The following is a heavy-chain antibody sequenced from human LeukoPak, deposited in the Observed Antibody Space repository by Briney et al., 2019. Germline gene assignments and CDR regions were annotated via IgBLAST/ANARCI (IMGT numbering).Heavy chain of an antibody. CDR1: GASVSSNSYH. CDR3: ATYYVGAGGRGH. V-gene: IGHV4-61*03. Sequence: SETLSLTCTVFGASVSSNSYHWSWIRQAPGKGLEWIGHSGNSDYKPSLKSRITISTDTSNNHFSLNLVSVTAADTAVYYCATYYVGAGGRGHWGPGTLVTVSS. J-gene: IGHJ4*02. CDR2: HSGNS. D-gene: IGHD3-16*01.